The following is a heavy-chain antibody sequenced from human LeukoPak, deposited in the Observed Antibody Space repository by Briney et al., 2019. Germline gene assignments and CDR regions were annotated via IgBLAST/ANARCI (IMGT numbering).Heavy chain of an antibody. CDR3: ARDRWYSSSWPYAFDI. Sequence: GGSLRLSCAASGFTFSSYSMNWVRQAPGKGLEWVSSISSSSSYIYYADSVKGRFTISRDNAKNSLYLHMNSLRAEDTAVYYCARDRWYSSSWPYAFDIWGQGTMVTVSS. J-gene: IGHJ3*02. CDR2: ISSSSSYI. V-gene: IGHV3-21*01. D-gene: IGHD6-13*01. CDR1: GFTFSSYS.